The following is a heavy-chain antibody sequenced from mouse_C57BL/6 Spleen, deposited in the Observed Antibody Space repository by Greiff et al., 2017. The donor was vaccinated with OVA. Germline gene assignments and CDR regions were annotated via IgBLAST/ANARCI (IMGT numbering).Heavy chain of an antibody. J-gene: IGHJ2*01. CDR3: ASRDDDY. V-gene: IGHV1-69*01. Sequence: VQLQQPGAELVMPGASVKLSCKASGYTFTSYWMYWVTQRPGQGLEWIGEIDPSDSYTNYNQKLKGKSTLTVDKSSSTAYMQLSSLTSEDSAVYYWASRDDDYWGQGTTLTVSS. CDR2: IDPSDSYT. CDR1: GYTFTSYW.